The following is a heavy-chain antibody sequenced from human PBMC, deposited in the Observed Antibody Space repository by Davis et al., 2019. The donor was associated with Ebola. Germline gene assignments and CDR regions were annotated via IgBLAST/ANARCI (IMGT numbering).Heavy chain of an antibody. J-gene: IGHJ6*02. CDR3: TIVVVTVERGYYYYGLDV. CDR1: GFTFGDYA. D-gene: IGHD2-21*02. Sequence: GGSLRLSCTASGFTFGDYALSWVRQAPGKGLEWLGFIRSKDYGGTTEYAASVKGRFTISRDDSKSFAYLQMNSLKTEDTAVYYCTIVVVTVERGYYYYGLDVWGQGTTVTVSS. CDR2: IRSKDYGGTT. V-gene: IGHV3-49*04.